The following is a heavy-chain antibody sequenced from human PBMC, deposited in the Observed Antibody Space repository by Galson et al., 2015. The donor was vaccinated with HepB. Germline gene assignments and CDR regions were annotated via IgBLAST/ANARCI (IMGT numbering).Heavy chain of an antibody. V-gene: IGHV3-53*01. J-gene: IGHJ6*02. CDR3: ARGGLAGSNGAYGMDV. CDR1: GFTVSSKY. D-gene: IGHD2-8*01. Sequence: SLRLSCADSGFTVSSKYMTWVRQAPGKGLEWVSVIYSGGTTNYADSVKGRFSISRDNSKNTVNLQMNSLRVEDTAVYYCARGGLAGSNGAYGMDVWGQGTTVTVSS. CDR2: IYSGGTT.